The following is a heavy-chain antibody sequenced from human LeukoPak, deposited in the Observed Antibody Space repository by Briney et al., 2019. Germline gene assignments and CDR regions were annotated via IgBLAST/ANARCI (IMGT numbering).Heavy chain of an antibody. CDR3: ARGIGGRAFDY. J-gene: IGHJ4*02. D-gene: IGHD6-6*01. V-gene: IGHV4-61*02. CDR2: IYTSGST. Sequence: SETLSLTCTVSGGSISSGSYYWSWIRQPAGKGLEWIGRIYTSGSTNYNPSLKSRVTISVDTSKNQFSLKLSSVTAADTAVYYCARGIGGRAFDYWGQGTLVTVSS. CDR1: GGSISSGSYY.